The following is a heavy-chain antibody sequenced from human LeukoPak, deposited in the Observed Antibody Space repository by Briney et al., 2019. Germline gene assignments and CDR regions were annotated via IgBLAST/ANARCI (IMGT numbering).Heavy chain of an antibody. D-gene: IGHD3-3*01. V-gene: IGHV1-69*13. CDR1: GGTFSSYA. CDR2: IIPIFGTA. J-gene: IGHJ3*02. Sequence: SVKVSCKASGGTFSSYAISWVRQAPGQGLEWMGGIIPIFGTANYAQKFQGRVTITADESTSTAYMELSSLRSEDTAVYYCARFRTRITIFGVVIRRRDGAFDIWAKGQWSPSLQ. CDR3: ARFRTRITIFGVVIRRRDGAFDI.